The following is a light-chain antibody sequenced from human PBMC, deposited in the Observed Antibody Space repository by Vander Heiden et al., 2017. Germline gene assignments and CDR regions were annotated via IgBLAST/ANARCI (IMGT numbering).Light chain of an antibody. CDR2: STS. Sequence: QTVVTQDPSLTVSPGGTVTLTCASSPGPVTRGSYPNWFHQTPGQAPRALIYSTSNTHSWTPARFSGSLLGGKAALTLSGVQPEDEAEYYCLLYYGGARVFGGGTKLTVL. CDR3: LLYYGGARV. J-gene: IGLJ3*02. V-gene: IGLV7-43*01. CDR1: PGPVTRGSY.